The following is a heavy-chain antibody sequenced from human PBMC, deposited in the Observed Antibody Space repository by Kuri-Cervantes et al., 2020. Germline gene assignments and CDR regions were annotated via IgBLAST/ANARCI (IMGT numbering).Heavy chain of an antibody. CDR2: IRSKPYGGTT. J-gene: IGHJ4*02. CDR3: TTRITMIVGLRDY. Sequence: GESLKISCTASGFTFDNYAMSWVRQAPGKGLEWVGFIRSKPYGGTTEYAASVKGRFTISRDDSKSIAYLQMNSLKTEDTAVYYCTTRITMIVGLRDYWGQGTLVTVSS. V-gene: IGHV3-49*04. CDR1: GFTFDNYA. D-gene: IGHD3-22*01.